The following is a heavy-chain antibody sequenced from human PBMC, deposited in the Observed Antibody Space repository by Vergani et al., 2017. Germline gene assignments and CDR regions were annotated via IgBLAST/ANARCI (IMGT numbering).Heavy chain of an antibody. J-gene: IGHJ3*02. D-gene: IGHD3-22*01. CDR3: ARDFSYDSSGYYYPDAFDI. Sequence: EVQLVESGGGLVKPGGSLRLSCAASGFTFSSYSMNWVRQAPGKGLEWVSSISSSSYIYYADSVKGRFTISRDNAKNSLYLQMNSLRAEDTAVYYCARDFSYDSSGYYYPDAFDIWGQGTMVTVSS. V-gene: IGHV3-21*01. CDR1: GFTFSSYS. CDR2: ISSSSYI.